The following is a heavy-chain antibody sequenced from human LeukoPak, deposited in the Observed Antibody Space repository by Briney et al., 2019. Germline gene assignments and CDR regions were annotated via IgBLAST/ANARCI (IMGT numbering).Heavy chain of an antibody. CDR2: IRWDGGEI. CDR3: AKATSSGWGYAFDV. J-gene: IGHJ3*01. CDR1: GLTFHDYT. Sequence: GGSLRLSCAGSGLTFHDYTMHWVRQPPGKGLEWVSLIRWDGGEIHYADSLKGRFTISRDNSKNSLFLQMNSLGIEDTALYYCAKATSSGWGYAFDVWGRGTMVTVSA. D-gene: IGHD6-19*01. V-gene: IGHV3-43*01.